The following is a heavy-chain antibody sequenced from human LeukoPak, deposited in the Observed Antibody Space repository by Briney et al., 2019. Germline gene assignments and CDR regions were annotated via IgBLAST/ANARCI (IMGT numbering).Heavy chain of an antibody. V-gene: IGHV3-23*01. CDR1: GFTFSTYA. D-gene: IGHD1-26*01. CDR3: TKSPFSGSYRFED. Sequence: GGSLRLSCVASGFTFSTYAMSWVRQAPGQGLEWVSVISGSGVTTYYADSVKGRFSISRANSKNTLWLQMSSLRAEDTAVYFCTKSPFSGSYRFEDWGQGTLATVSS. CDR2: ISGSGVTT. J-gene: IGHJ4*02.